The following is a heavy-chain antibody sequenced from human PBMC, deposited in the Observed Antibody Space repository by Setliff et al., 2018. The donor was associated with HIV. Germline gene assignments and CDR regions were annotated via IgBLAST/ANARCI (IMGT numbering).Heavy chain of an antibody. CDR1: GGSVSGSTTYY. Sequence: PSETLSLTCTVSGGSVSGSTTYYWGWIRQPPGKGLEWIGSMYYTGSSYYNPSLKSRVTMSLDTSKSQFSLKLTSVTAADTALYYCARKGGQGYSGSGSFYHRNFDLWGRGTLVTVSS. D-gene: IGHD3-10*01. CDR2: MYYTGSS. V-gene: IGHV4-39*07. J-gene: IGHJ2*01. CDR3: ARKGGQGYSGSGSFYHRNFDL.